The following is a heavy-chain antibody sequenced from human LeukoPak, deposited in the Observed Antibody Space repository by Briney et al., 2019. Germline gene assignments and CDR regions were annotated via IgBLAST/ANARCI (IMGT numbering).Heavy chain of an antibody. J-gene: IGHJ6*02. CDR2: IYPGDSDT. V-gene: IGHV5-51*01. Sequence: GESLKISCKGSGYSFTSYWIGWVRQMPGKGLEWMGIIYPGDSDTRYSPSFQGQVTISADKSISTAYLQWSSLKASDTAMYYCARQAKEYYYYYGMDVWGQGTTVTVS. CDR1: GYSFTSYW. CDR3: ARQAKEYYYYYGMDV.